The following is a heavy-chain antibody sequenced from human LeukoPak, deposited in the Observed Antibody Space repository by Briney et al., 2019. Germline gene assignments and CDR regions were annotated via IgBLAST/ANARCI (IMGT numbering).Heavy chain of an antibody. CDR2: IWSDGSNR. CDR1: GFIFSHYG. CDR3: ARDAQRGFDYSNSLRY. Sequence: GGSLRLSCAASGFIFSHYGMHWVRQAPGKGLEWVAVIWSDGSNRFYAGSVKGRFTISRDSAQNTVFLQMNSLRAEDTAMYYCARDAQRGFDYSNSLRYWGHGTLVTVSS. V-gene: IGHV3-33*01. D-gene: IGHD4-11*01. J-gene: IGHJ4*01.